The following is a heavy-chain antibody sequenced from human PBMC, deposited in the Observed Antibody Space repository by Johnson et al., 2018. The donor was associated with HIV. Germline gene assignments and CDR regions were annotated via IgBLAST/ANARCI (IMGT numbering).Heavy chain of an antibody. CDR1: GFTFSDYY. CDR2: ISSSGSTI. CDR3: AKNRDDGDGDGFDM. D-gene: IGHD4-17*01. V-gene: IGHV3-11*04. Sequence: QVQLVESGGRLVKPGGSLRLSCAASGFTFSDYYMSWIRQAPGKGLEWVSYISSSGSTIYYADCVKGRFTISRDNSKTTLYLQMNSLASEDTAVYYCAKNRDDGDGDGFDMWGQGTIVTVSS. J-gene: IGHJ3*02.